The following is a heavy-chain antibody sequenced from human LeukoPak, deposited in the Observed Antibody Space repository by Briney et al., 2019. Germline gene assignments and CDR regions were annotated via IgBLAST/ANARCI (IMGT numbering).Heavy chain of an antibody. CDR2: INPNSGGT. CDR3: AGDETRDGSFDY. V-gene: IGHV1-2*02. Sequence: ASVKVSCKASGYTFTGYYMHWVRQAPGQGLEWMGWINPNSGGTNYAQKFQGRVTMTRDTSISTAYMELSRLRSDDTAVYYCAGDETRDGSFDYWGQGTLVTVSS. CDR1: GYTFTGYY. J-gene: IGHJ4*02. D-gene: IGHD5-24*01.